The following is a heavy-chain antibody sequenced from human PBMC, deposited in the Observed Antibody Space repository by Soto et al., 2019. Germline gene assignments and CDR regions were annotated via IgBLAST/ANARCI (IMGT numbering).Heavy chain of an antibody. CDR3: ASGIAAAAASYYYYGMDV. D-gene: IGHD6-13*01. CDR1: GYTFTSYY. Sequence: ASVKVSCKASGYTFTSYYMHWVRQAPGQGLEWMGIINPSGGSTSYAQKFQGRVIMTRDTSTSTVYMELSSLRSEDAAVYYCASGIAAAAASYYYYGMDVWGQGTTVTVSS. J-gene: IGHJ6*02. CDR2: INPSGGST. V-gene: IGHV1-46*01.